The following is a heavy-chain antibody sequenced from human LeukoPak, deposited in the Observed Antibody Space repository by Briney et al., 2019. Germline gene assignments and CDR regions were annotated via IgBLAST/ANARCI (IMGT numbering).Heavy chain of an antibody. J-gene: IGHJ4*02. CDR1: GGSISSGDFS. D-gene: IGHD6-19*01. CDR3: ARHSLHRQWLDYYFDY. CDR2: IYYSGST. Sequence: SETLSLTCDISGGSISSGDFSWSWIRQPPGKGLEWIGYIYYSGSTNYNPSLKSRVTISVDTSKNQFSLKLSSVTAADTAVYYCARHSLHRQWLDYYFDYWGQGTLVTVSS. V-gene: IGHV4-61*08.